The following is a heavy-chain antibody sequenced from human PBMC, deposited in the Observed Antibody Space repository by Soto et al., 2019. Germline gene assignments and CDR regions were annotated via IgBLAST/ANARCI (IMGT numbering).Heavy chain of an antibody. V-gene: IGHV1-69*13. J-gene: IGHJ6*02. D-gene: IGHD3-10*01. Sequence: ASVKVSCKASGGTFSSYAISWVRQAPGQGLEWMGGIIPIFGTANYAQKFQGRVTITADESTSTAYMELSSLRSEDTAVYYCARGRGFRPYCSGSYYPPYGMDVWGQGTTVTAP. CDR1: GGTFSSYA. CDR3: ARGRGFRPYCSGSYYPPYGMDV. CDR2: IIPIFGTA.